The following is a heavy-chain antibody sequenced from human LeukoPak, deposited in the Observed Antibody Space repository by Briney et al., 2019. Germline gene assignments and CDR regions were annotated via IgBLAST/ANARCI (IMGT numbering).Heavy chain of an antibody. J-gene: IGHJ4*02. CDR2: VYYSGST. CDR1: GGSISSYY. CDR3: ARSADYSNYDRPGYFDY. Sequence: SETLSLTCTVSGGSISSYYWSWIRQPPGKGLEWIGYVYYSGSTNYNPSLKSRVTISVDTSKNQFSLKLSSVTAADTAVYYCARSADYSNYDRPGYFDYRGQGTLVTSSS. D-gene: IGHD4-11*01. V-gene: IGHV4-59*01.